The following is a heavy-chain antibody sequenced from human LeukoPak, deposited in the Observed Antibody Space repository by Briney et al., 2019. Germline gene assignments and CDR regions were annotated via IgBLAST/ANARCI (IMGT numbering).Heavy chain of an antibody. D-gene: IGHD3-10*01. CDR2: IYHSGST. Sequence: PSETLSLTCAVSGGSISSSNWWSWVRQPPGKGLEWIGEIYHSGSTNYNPSLKSRVTISVDKSKNQFSLKLSSVTAADTAVYYCSRITGEGSGSYYAIWDSYYYYYMDVWGKGTTVTVSS. V-gene: IGHV4-4*02. CDR3: SRITGEGSGSYYAIWDSYYYYYMDV. J-gene: IGHJ6*03. CDR1: GGSISSSNW.